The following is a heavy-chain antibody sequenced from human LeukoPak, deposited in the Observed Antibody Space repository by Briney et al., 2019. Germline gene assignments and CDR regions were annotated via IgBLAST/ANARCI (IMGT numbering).Heavy chain of an antibody. Sequence: SVKVSCKTSGGTFSSSAITWVRQAPGQGLEWMGRIIPALNITSYAQKFQGRVTITADTSTSTAYMELSSLRSEETAVYYCASSITMVRGVLDYWGQGSLVTVSS. CDR3: ASSITMVRGVLDY. V-gene: IGHV1-69*04. J-gene: IGHJ4*02. CDR2: IIPALNIT. D-gene: IGHD3-10*01. CDR1: GGTFSSSA.